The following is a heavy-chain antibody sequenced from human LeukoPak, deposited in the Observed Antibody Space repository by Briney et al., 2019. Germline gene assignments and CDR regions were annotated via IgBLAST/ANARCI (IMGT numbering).Heavy chain of an antibody. J-gene: IGHJ6*03. CDR2: IYYSGTT. CDR1: GGSISSSSCY. V-gene: IGHV4-39*01. Sequence: SETLSLTCSVSGGSISSSSCYWIWMRAPPGKGLVGGGSIYYSGTTYYNSFLRSRVAISEGTSKNRFSLMLTSVTAADTAVYYCARQVSDYFYYYIDVWGEGTTVIVSS. CDR3: ARQVSDYFYYYIDV.